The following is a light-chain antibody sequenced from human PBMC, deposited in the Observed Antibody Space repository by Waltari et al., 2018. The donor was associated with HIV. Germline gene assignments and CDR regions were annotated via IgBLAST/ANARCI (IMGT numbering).Light chain of an antibody. Sequence: EIGLTQSPGTLSLSPGERATLSCRASQSVDRNCLAVYQQKPGQAPRLLMYGASTRVTGIPDRFSGSESGTYFTLTIIRLEPEDVAVYYCQQYGMAPWTFGQGTKVEIK. V-gene: IGKV3-20*01. J-gene: IGKJ1*01. CDR1: QSVDRNC. CDR2: GAS. CDR3: QQYGMAPWT.